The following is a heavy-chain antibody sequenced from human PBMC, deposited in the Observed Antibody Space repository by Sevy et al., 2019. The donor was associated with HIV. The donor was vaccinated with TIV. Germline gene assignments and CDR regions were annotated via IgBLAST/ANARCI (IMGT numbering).Heavy chain of an antibody. CDR3: AREGCTKPHDY. CDR2: LSFGCGEI. J-gene: IGHJ4*02. V-gene: IGHV3-23*01. Sequence: GGSLRLSCAASGFTFSKYSMSWVRQPPGKGLEWVSTLSFGCGEINYADSGKGRFTISRDNSKSSVYLQMNNLRPEDTAVYYCAREGCTKPHDYWGQGTLVTVFS. D-gene: IGHD2-8*01. CDR1: GFTFSKYS.